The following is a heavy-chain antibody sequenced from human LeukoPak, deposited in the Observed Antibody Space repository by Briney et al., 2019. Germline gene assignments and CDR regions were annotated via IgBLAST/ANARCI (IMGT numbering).Heavy chain of an antibody. V-gene: IGHV1-18*01. D-gene: IGHD1-1*01. J-gene: IGHJ4*02. CDR3: AREGGPTGGAQDH. CDR2: ISAYNGNT. CDR1: GYSFMSYA. Sequence: GASVKVSCKASGYSFMSYAFSWVLQAPGQELEWMGWISAYNGNTHYAQKFQGRVTMTTDTSTSTAYMELRSLRSDDTAVYYCAREGGPTGGAQDHWGQGTLVTVSS.